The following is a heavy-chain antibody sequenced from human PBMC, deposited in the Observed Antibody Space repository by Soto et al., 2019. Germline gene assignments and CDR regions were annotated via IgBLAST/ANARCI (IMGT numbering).Heavy chain of an antibody. CDR3: ATLKTNFGMDV. CDR2: IIPIFGTA. CDR1: GGTFRSYA. J-gene: IGHJ6*02. Sequence: QGQLVQSGAEVKNPGSSEKVSCKASGGTFRSYAISWVRQAPGQGLEWMGGIIPIFGTANYAQKFQGRVTITADESTNTAYMELSSLRSEDTAVYYCATLKTNFGMDVWGQGTTVTVSS. V-gene: IGHV1-69*12.